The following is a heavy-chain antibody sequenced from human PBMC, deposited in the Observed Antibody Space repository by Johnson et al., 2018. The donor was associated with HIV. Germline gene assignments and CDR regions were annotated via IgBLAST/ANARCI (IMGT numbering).Heavy chain of an antibody. CDR1: GFTFSSNA. Sequence: VQLVESGGGVVQPGRSLRLSCAASGFTFSSNAMHWVRQAPGKGLEWVSGISWNSGSIGYADSVKGRFTISRDNAKNSLYLQMNSLRAEDTAVYYCAGQVRAFDIWGQGTMVTVSS. J-gene: IGHJ3*02. D-gene: IGHD6-19*01. CDR3: AGQVRAFDI. V-gene: IGHV3-9*01. CDR2: ISWNSGSI.